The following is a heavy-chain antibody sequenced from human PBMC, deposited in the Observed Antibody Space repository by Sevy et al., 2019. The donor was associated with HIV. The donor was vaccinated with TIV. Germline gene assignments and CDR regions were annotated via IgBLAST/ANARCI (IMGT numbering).Heavy chain of an antibody. D-gene: IGHD3-10*01. V-gene: IGHV3-30*04. CDR2: ISHDGRNNK. Sequence: GGSQRQTSTASGFTLSEYGMHRVRQATGKGLEWVAVISHDGRNNKYNADSVKGRFTISRDNSKNTLYLQMNSLRAEDTAIYYCARDRGEILSSAFNYWGQGTLVTVSS. CDR3: ARDRGEILSSAFNY. J-gene: IGHJ4*02. CDR1: GFTLSEYG.